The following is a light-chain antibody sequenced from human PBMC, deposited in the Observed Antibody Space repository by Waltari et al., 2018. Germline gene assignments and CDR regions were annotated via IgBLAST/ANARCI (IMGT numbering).Light chain of an antibody. CDR2: AAS. J-gene: IGKJ2*01. CDR1: QGISNS. CDR3: QQYYSTPAYT. V-gene: IGKV1-NL1*01. Sequence: DIQMTQSPSSLSASVGDRVPITCRASQGISNSLAWYQQKPGKAPKLLLYAASRLESGVPSRFSGSGSGTDYTLTISSLQPEDFATYYCQQYYSTPAYTFGQGTKLEIK.